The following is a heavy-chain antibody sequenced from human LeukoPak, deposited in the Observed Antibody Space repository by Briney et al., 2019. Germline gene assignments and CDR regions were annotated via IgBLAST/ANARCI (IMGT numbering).Heavy chain of an antibody. CDR1: GYSFTSYY. Sequence: GASVKVSCKASGYSFTSYYMHWVRQAPGQGLEWMGIINPSGGSTSYAQKFQGRVTITADKSTSTAYMELSSLRSEDTAVYYCARNYYDILTRAPFDYWGQGTLVTVSS. D-gene: IGHD3-9*01. CDR2: INPSGGST. J-gene: IGHJ4*02. V-gene: IGHV1-46*01. CDR3: ARNYYDILTRAPFDY.